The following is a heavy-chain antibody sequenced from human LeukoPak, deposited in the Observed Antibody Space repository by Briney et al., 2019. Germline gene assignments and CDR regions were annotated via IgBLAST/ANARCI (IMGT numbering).Heavy chain of an antibody. V-gene: IGHV4-59*12. CDR2: IYYSGST. D-gene: IGHD3-16*01. J-gene: IGHJ4*02. Sequence: SETLSLTCTVSGGSISSYYWSWIRQPPGKGLEWIGYIYYSGSTNYNPSLKSRVTISVDTSKNQFSLKLSSVTAADTAVYYCARESRVSGSRLGFDYWGQGTLVTVSS. CDR3: ARESRVSGSRLGFDY. CDR1: GGSISSYY.